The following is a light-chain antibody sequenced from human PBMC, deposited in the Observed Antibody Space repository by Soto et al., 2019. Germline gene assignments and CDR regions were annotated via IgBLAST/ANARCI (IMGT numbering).Light chain of an antibody. V-gene: IGLV1-47*01. CDR1: SSNIGSNY. CDR2: RNN. Sequence: VLTQPPSASGTPGQRVTLSCSGSSSNIGSNYVYWYQQLPGTAPKLLIYRNNQRPSGVPDRFSGSKSGTSASLAISGLRSEDEADYYCAAWDDSLSGVVFGGGTKLSVL. J-gene: IGLJ2*01. CDR3: AAWDDSLSGVV.